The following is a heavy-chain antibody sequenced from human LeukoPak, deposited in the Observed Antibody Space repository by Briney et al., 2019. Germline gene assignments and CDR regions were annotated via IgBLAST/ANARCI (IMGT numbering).Heavy chain of an antibody. J-gene: IGHJ5*02. CDR3: VRDDFWSGYSRYNWFDP. CDR2: IKQDGTEK. D-gene: IGHD3-3*01. CDR1: GFSFSSYK. Sequence: GGSLRLSCAASGFSFSSYKMSWVRQVPGKGLEWVANIKQDGTEKYYVDSVKGRFTISRDNAENSLHLQMGSLRVEDTAVYYCVRDDFWSGYSRYNWFDPWGQGTLVTVSS. V-gene: IGHV3-7*01.